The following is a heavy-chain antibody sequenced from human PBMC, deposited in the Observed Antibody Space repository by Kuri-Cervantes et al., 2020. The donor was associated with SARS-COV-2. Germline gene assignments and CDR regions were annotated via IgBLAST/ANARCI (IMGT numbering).Heavy chain of an antibody. CDR1: GFTLSGYG. CDR2: TSADRTKE. V-gene: IGHV3-33*05. CDR3: ARDSDTTGYYWYFDL. D-gene: IGHD3-22*01. J-gene: IGHJ2*01. Sequence: GGSLRLSCAASGFTLSGYGIHWVRQDPGKGLEWVAATSADRTKEYYLDSVKGRFAISRDNSKNTVYLQINSLRAEDTAVYYCARDSDTTGYYWYFDLWGRGTLVTVSS.